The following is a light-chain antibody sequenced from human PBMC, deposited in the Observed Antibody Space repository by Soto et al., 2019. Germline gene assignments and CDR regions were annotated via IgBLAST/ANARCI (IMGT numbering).Light chain of an antibody. CDR1: QSISSW. CDR2: KAA. V-gene: IGKV1-5*03. Sequence: DIQMTQSPSTLSASVGDRVIITCRASQSISSWLAWYQQKPGKAPKLLIYKAASLASGVPSRFSGSGSGTEFTLTISSLQPDDFATYYCQQYNYYSRTFGQGTKVEIK. J-gene: IGKJ1*01. CDR3: QQYNYYSRT.